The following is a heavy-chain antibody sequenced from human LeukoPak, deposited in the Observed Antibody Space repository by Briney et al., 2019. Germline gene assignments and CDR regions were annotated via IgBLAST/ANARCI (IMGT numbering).Heavy chain of an antibody. D-gene: IGHD6-6*01. CDR2: IYPGDSDT. CDR3: AGHSSSYWVGAFDI. J-gene: IGHJ3*02. CDR1: GYTFTNYW. V-gene: IGHV5-51*01. Sequence: GESLKISCKGSGYTFTNYWIGWVRQMPGKGLEWMGIIYPGDSDTRYSPSFQGQVTISADKSISTAYLQWSSLKASDTAMYYCAGHSSSYWVGAFDIWGQGTMVTVSS.